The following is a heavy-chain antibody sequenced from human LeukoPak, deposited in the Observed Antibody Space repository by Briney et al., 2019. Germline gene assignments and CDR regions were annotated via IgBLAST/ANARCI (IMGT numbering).Heavy chain of an antibody. V-gene: IGHV3-74*01. Sequence: GGSLRLSCAASGFTFNYYWMHWVRQAPGKGLVWVASINSDGSSTRYADSVKGRFTISRDNAKNTLSLQMNSLQIEDTAVYYCTPYGDVPFGYWGQGTLVTVSS. CDR2: INSDGSST. CDR3: TPYGDVPFGY. D-gene: IGHD4-17*01. J-gene: IGHJ4*02. CDR1: GFTFNYYW.